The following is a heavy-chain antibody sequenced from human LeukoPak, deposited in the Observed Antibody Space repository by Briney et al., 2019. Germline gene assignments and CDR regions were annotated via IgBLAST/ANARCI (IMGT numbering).Heavy chain of an antibody. V-gene: IGHV3-73*01. CDR1: GFTFSGSA. D-gene: IGHD5-12*01. J-gene: IGHJ4*02. Sequence: PGGSLRLSCAASGFTFSGSAIHWVRQASGKGLEWVGRIRSKANSYATAHAASVKGRFTISRHDSKNTAYLQMNSLRTEDTAVYYCTRVATIPDYWGQGTLVAVSS. CDR2: IRSKANSYAT. CDR3: TRVATIPDY.